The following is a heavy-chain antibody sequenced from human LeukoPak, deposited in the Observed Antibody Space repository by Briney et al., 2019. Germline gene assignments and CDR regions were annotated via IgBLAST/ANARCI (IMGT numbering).Heavy chain of an antibody. CDR1: GFTFSNAW. V-gene: IGHV3-15*01. Sequence: GGSLRLSCAASGFTFSNAWMSWVRQVAGKGLEWVGRIKSKIDGGTTDYAAPVKGRFTISRDDSKNTLYMQVNSLKTEDTAVYYCTTGESGIVTTIRIEPDAFDIWGQGTMVTVSS. J-gene: IGHJ3*02. D-gene: IGHD5-12*01. CDR3: TTGESGIVTTIRIEPDAFDI. CDR2: IKSKIDGGTT.